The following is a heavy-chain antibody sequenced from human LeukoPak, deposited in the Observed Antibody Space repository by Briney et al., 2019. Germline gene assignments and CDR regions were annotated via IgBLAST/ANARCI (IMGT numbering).Heavy chain of an antibody. CDR3: AKDMEDVIAAAGGFDY. Sequence: PGGSLRLSCAASGFIFSSYWMHWVRQAPGKGLEWVSGISWNSGSIGYADSVKGRFTISRDNAKNSLYLQMNSLRAEDTALYYCAKDMEDVIAAAGGFDYWGQGTLVTVSS. J-gene: IGHJ4*02. CDR2: ISWNSGSI. D-gene: IGHD6-13*01. V-gene: IGHV3-9*01. CDR1: GFIFSSYW.